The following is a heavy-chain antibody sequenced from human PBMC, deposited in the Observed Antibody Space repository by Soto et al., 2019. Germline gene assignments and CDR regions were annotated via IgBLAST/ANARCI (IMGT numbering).Heavy chain of an antibody. V-gene: IGHV1-8*01. D-gene: IGHD6-6*01. Sequence: ASVEVSCKXFGYAFTSYDINWVRQATGQGLEWMGWMNPNSGNTGYAQKFQGRVTMTRNTSISTAYMELSSLRSEDTAVYYCARGRRQGWFDPWGQGTLVTVSS. CDR3: ARGRRQGWFDP. CDR2: MNPNSGNT. CDR1: GYAFTSYD. J-gene: IGHJ5*02.